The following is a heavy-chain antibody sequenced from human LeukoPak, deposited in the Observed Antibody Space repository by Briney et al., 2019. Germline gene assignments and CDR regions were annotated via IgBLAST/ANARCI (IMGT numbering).Heavy chain of an antibody. Sequence: PSETLSLTCAVYGGSFSGYYWSWIRQPPGKGLEWIGEINHSGSTNYNPSLKSRVTISVDTSKNQFSLKLSSVTAADTAVYYCVVYSSSWRYYFDYRGQGTLVTVSS. V-gene: IGHV4-34*01. D-gene: IGHD6-13*01. CDR2: INHSGST. CDR1: GGSFSGYY. J-gene: IGHJ4*02. CDR3: VVYSSSWRYYFDY.